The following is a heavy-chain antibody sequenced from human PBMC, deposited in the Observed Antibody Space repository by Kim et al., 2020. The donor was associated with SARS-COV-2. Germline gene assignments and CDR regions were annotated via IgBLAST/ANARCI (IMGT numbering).Heavy chain of an antibody. J-gene: IGHJ5*02. Sequence: SETLSLTCTVSGGSISSSSYYWGWIRQPPGKGLEWIGSIYYSGSTYYNPSLKSRVSISVDTSKNQFSLKLSSVTAADTAVYYCARPRYDILTGNWFDPWGQGTLVIVSS. D-gene: IGHD3-9*01. CDR1: GGSISSSSYY. CDR3: ARPRYDILTGNWFDP. CDR2: IYYSGST. V-gene: IGHV4-39*01.